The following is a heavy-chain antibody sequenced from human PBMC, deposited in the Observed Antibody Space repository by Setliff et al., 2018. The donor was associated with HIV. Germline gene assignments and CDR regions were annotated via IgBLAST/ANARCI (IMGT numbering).Heavy chain of an antibody. CDR1: GFSFGSHS. CDR3: ARHWGRDLGHSFET. CDR2: INSGSNK. V-gene: IGHV3-21*04. D-gene: IGHD3-16*01. J-gene: IGHJ3*02. Sequence: GGSLRLSCAASGFSFGSHSMHWVRQAPGKGLEWIASINSGSNKYYAGSVKGRFTISRDNVERSLFLEMNSLRTEDTAFYYCARHWGRDLGHSFETWGQGTMVTVSS.